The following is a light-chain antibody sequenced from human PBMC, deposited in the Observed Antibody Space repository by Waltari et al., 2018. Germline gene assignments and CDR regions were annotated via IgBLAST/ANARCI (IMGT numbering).Light chain of an antibody. CDR1: SGSIACNY. Sequence: NFMLTQPHSVSESPGKTVTISCTRSSGSIACNYVQWYQQRPGSSPTTVIYEDNQRPSGVPERFAGSIDSSSNSASLTISGLKTEDEADYYCQSYDSSTRWVFGGGTKLTVL. V-gene: IGLV6-57*01. CDR3: QSYDSSTRWV. CDR2: EDN. J-gene: IGLJ3*02.